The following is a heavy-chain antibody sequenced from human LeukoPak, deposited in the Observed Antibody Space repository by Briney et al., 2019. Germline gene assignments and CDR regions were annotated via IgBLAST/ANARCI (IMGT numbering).Heavy chain of an antibody. D-gene: IGHD3-10*01. Sequence: GGSLRLSCAASGFTVSSNYMSWVRQAPGKGLEWVSVIYSGGSTYYADSVKGRFTISRDNSKNTLYLQMNNLRAEDTAVYYCAREDSGSYYSPYDYWGQGTLVTVSS. J-gene: IGHJ4*02. V-gene: IGHV3-66*01. CDR2: IYSGGST. CDR1: GFTVSSNY. CDR3: AREDSGSYYSPYDY.